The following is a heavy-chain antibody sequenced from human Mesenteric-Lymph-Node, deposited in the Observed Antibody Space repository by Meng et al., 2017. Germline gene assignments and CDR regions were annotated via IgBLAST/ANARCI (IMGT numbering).Heavy chain of an antibody. J-gene: IGHJ3*02. CDR3: AKIAVAGNDAFDI. CDR1: GFTFSSYA. CDR2: ISGSGGST. Sequence: GESLKISCAASGFTFSSYAMSWVRQAPGKGLEWVSAISGSGGSTYYADSVKGRFTISRDNSKNTLYLQMNSLRAEDTAVYYCAKIAVAGNDAFDIWGQGTMCSVS. V-gene: IGHV3-23*01. D-gene: IGHD6-19*01.